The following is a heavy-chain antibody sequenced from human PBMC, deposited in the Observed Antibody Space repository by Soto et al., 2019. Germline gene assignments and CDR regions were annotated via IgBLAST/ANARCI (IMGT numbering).Heavy chain of an antibody. CDR1: GGSISSGGYY. D-gene: IGHD4-17*01. J-gene: IGHJ4*02. CDR2: IYYSGST. V-gene: IGHV4-31*03. Sequence: SETLSLTCTVSGGSISSGGYYWSWIRQHPGKGLEWIGNIYYSGSTYYNPSLKSRVTISVDTSKNQLSLKLSSVAAADTAVYYCARVLHDYGDYDYFDYWGQGTLVTVSS. CDR3: ARVLHDYGDYDYFDY.